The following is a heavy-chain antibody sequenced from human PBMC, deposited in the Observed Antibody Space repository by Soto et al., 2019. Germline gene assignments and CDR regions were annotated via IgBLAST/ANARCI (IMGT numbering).Heavy chain of an antibody. Sequence: SETLSLTCTVSGGSISSGGYYWSWIRQHPGKGLEWIGYIYYSGSTYYNTSLKSRVTISVDTSKNQFSLKLSSVTAADTAVYYCARAVPIRHFDYWGQGTLVTVSS. CDR2: IYYSGST. D-gene: IGHD4-17*01. CDR3: ARAVPIRHFDY. V-gene: IGHV4-31*03. J-gene: IGHJ4*02. CDR1: GGSISSGGYY.